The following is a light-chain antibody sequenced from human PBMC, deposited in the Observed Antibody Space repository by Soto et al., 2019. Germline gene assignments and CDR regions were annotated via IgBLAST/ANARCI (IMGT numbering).Light chain of an antibody. CDR2: GVT. Sequence: QSALAQPASVSRSPGQSITISCTGSSSDIGYYNFVSWYQQHPGKAPKLLIFGVTNRPSGISDRFSGSKSGATASLTISGLQAEDEADYYCSSYASTNSLVFGTGTKLTVL. J-gene: IGLJ1*01. V-gene: IGLV2-14*03. CDR1: SSDIGYYNF. CDR3: SSYASTNSLV.